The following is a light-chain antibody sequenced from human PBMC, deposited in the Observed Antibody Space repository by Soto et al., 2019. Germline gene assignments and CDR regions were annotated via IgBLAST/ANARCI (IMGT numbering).Light chain of an antibody. CDR1: TSNVGTYKF. CDR2: EGS. V-gene: IGLV2-23*01. CDR3: SSHAGGRSMV. J-gene: IGLJ3*02. Sequence: QSALTQPASVSGSPGQSITISCTGTTSNVGTYKFVSWYQYHPGKAPKLIIYEGSKRPSGVSSRFSGSKSGNTASLTISGLQADDDGDYYCSSHAGGRSMVFGGGTKLTVL.